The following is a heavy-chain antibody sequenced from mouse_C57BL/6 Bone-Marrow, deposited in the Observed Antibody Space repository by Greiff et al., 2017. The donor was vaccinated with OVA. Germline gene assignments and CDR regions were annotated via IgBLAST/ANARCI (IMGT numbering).Heavy chain of an antibody. J-gene: IGHJ4*01. CDR1: GYSITSGYY. V-gene: IGHV3-6*01. Sequence: EVQLVESGPGLVKPSQSLSLTCSVTGYSITSGYYWNWIRQFPGNKLEWMGYISYDGSNNYNPSLKNRISITRDTSKNQFFLKLNSVTTEDTATYYCARDYLRGDYWGQGTSVTVSS. CDR2: ISYDGSN. CDR3: ARDYLRGDY.